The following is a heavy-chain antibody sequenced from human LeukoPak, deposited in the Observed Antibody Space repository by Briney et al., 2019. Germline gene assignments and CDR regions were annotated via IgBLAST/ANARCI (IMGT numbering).Heavy chain of an antibody. J-gene: IGHJ4*02. V-gene: IGHV1-69*13. D-gene: IGHD3-10*01. CDR2: IIPIFGTA. CDR1: GYTFTGYY. CDR3: ARGITMVRGVIPAGVFDY. Sequence: ASVKVSCMASGYTFTGYYMHWVRQAPGQGLEWMGGIIPIFGTANYAQKFQGRVTITADESTSTAYMELSSLRSEDTAVYYCARGITMVRGVIPAGVFDYWGQGTLVTVSS.